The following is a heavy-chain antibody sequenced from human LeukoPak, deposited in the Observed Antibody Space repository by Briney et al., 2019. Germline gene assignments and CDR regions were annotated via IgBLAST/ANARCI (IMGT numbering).Heavy chain of an antibody. CDR3: AKRDSSGWYYFDS. D-gene: IGHD6-19*01. J-gene: IGHJ4*02. CDR1: GITFTNFG. CDR2: ISGSGDST. Sequence: GGSLRLSCAASGITFTNFGMSWVRQAPGKGLEWVSGISGSGDSTYYADSVKGRFTISRDNSKNTLYLQMNSLRAEDTAVYYCAKRDSSGWYYFDSWGQGTLVTVSS. V-gene: IGHV3-23*01.